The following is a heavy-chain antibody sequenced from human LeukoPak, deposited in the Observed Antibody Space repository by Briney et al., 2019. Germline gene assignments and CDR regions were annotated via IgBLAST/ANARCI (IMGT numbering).Heavy chain of an antibody. CDR1: GFTFTSYW. Sequence: GGSLRLSCAASGFTFTSYWMSWVRQAPGKGLEWVANIKQDGSEKYYVDSVKGRFTISRDNAKNSLYLQMNSLRAEDTAVYYCARTYCGGDCYSILFPSYWFDPWGQGTLVTVSS. CDR2: IKQDGSEK. CDR3: ARTYCGGDCYSILFPSYWFDP. V-gene: IGHV3-7*01. J-gene: IGHJ5*02. D-gene: IGHD2-21*02.